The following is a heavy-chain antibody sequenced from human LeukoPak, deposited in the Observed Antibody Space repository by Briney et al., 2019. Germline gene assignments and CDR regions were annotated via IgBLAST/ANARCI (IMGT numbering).Heavy chain of an antibody. D-gene: IGHD3-10*01. CDR3: ARDPGAPVRAFDI. CDR2: IIPIDGTA. Sequence: SVKVSCEASRDTFTRCAFSWVRQAPGQGLEWMGGIIPIDGTANFAQKFQGRVTITADQSTSTAYMELSSLRSEDTAIYYCARDPGAPVRAFDIWGQGTLVTVSS. J-gene: IGHJ3*02. V-gene: IGHV1-69*13. CDR1: RDTFTRCA.